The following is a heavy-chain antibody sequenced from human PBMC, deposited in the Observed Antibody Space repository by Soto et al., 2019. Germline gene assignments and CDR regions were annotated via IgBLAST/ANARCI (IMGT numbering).Heavy chain of an antibody. V-gene: IGHV3-30-3*01. J-gene: IGHJ1*01. Sequence: QVQLVESGGGVVQPGRSLRLSCAASGFTFSSYAMHWVRQAPGKGLEWVAVISYDGSNKYYADSVKGRFTISRDNSKNTLYLLMNSLRAEDTAVYYCAREAGYIAVYLQHWGQGTLFSVSS. D-gene: IGHD3-9*01. CDR2: ISYDGSNK. CDR3: AREAGYIAVYLQH. CDR1: GFTFSSYA.